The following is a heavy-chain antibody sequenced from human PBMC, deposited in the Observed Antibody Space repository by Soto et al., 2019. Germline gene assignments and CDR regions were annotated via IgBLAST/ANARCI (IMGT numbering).Heavy chain of an antibody. J-gene: IGHJ5*02. CDR2: ISYDGSNK. Sequence: QVQLVESGGGVVQPGRSLRLSCAASGFTFSSYAMHWVRQAPGKGLEWVAVISYDGSNKYYADSVKGRFTISRDNSKNTLYLQMNSLRAEDTAVYYCARGPEDWFDHWGPGTLVTVSS. CDR3: ARGPEDWFDH. V-gene: IGHV3-30-3*01. CDR1: GFTFSSYA.